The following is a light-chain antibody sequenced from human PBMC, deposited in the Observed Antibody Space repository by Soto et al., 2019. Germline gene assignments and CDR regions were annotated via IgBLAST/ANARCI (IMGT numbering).Light chain of an antibody. Sequence: EIVLTQSPATLSLSPGERATLSCRVSQSVRSYLAWFQQIPGQAPRLLIYDASNRETGILARFSGSGAGTDFTRTISSLEPEDVAVDYCLQRFNWPPAFGQGTGLEIK. J-gene: IGKJ5*01. CDR3: LQRFNWPPA. V-gene: IGKV3-11*01. CDR1: QSVRSY. CDR2: DAS.